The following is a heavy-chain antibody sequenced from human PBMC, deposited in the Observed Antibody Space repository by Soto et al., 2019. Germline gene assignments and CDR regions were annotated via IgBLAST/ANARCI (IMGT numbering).Heavy chain of an antibody. Sequence: QVQLVQSGAEVKKPGSSVKVSCKASGGTFSSYAISWVRQAPGQGLEWMGGIIPIFGTANYAQKFQGRVTXIAXEXPSTAYRELSSLRSEDTAVYYCARDSSSSWSNWFDPWGQGTLVTVSS. CDR2: IIPIFGTA. V-gene: IGHV1-69*12. CDR3: ARDSSSSWSNWFDP. D-gene: IGHD6-13*01. CDR1: GGTFSSYA. J-gene: IGHJ5*02.